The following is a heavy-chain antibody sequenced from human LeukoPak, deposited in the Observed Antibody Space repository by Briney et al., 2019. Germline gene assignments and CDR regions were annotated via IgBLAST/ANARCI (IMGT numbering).Heavy chain of an antibody. CDR3: ASGGYDSSGSYRTRGYYYYYMDV. Sequence: ASVKDSCKASGYTFTGYYMHWVRQAPGQGLEWMGWINPNSGGTNYAQKFQGRVTMTRDTSISTAYMELSSVTAADTAVYYCASGGYDSSGSYRTRGYYYYYMDVWGKGTTVTVSS. CDR1: GYTFTGYY. D-gene: IGHD3-22*01. CDR2: INPNSGGT. J-gene: IGHJ6*03. V-gene: IGHV1-2*02.